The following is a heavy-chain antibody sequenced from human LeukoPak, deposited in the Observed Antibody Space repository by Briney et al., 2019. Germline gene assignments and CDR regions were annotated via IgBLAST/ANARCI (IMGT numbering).Heavy chain of an antibody. Sequence: SVKVSCKASGGTFSSYAISWVRQGPGQGLEWMGGIIPIFGTANYAQKFQGRVTITADKSTSTAYMELSSLRAEDTAVYYCATGLTNPLVYWGQGTLVTVSS. J-gene: IGHJ4*02. CDR3: ATGLTNPLVY. CDR1: GGTFSSYA. CDR2: IIPIFGTA. V-gene: IGHV1-69*06. D-gene: IGHD1-1*01.